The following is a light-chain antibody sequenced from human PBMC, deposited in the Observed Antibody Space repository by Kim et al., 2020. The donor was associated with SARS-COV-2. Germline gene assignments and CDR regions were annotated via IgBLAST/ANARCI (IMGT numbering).Light chain of an antibody. V-gene: IGLV1-44*01. CDR1: SSNIGRNT. J-gene: IGLJ3*02. Sequence: ELTQPPSASGTPGQRVTISCSGSSSNIGRNTVNWYHQFPGTAPKLLMYSNNQRPSGVPDRFSGSKSGTSASLAISGLQSEDEADYYCAAWDDSLNGWVFGGGTQLTVL. CDR3: AAWDDSLNGWV. CDR2: SNN.